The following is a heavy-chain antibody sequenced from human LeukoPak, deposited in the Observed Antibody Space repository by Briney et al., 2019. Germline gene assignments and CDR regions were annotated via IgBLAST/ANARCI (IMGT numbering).Heavy chain of an antibody. CDR1: GFTFSSYA. D-gene: IGHD3-22*01. Sequence: GGSLRLSCAASGFTFSSYAMSWVRQAPGKGLEWVSGISGSGDTCYADSVKGRFTISRDNSRKTLYVQMNSLRAEDTALYYCAKSPGTSGYYYVGDYWGQGTLVTVSS. CDR2: ISGSGDT. CDR3: AKSPGTSGYYYVGDY. V-gene: IGHV3-23*01. J-gene: IGHJ4*02.